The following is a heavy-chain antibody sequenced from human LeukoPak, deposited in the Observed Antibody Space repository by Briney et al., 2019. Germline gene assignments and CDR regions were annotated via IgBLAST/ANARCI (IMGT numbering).Heavy chain of an antibody. CDR3: AKGSRPLVYFGESYFDY. J-gene: IGHJ4*02. CDR1: GFTFISYW. D-gene: IGHD3-10*01. V-gene: IGHV3-7*03. CDR2: IKQDGSET. Sequence: GGSLRLSCAASGFTFISYWMTWVRQAPGKGLEWVANIKQDGSETYYAGSVKGRFTISRDNAKNSLYLQMNSLRAEDTALYFCAKGSRPLVYFGESYFDYWGQGTLVTVSS.